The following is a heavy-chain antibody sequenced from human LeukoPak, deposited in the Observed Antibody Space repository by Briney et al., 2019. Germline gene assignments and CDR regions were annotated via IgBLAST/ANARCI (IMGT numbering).Heavy chain of an antibody. CDR2: ISAYNGNT. V-gene: IGHV1-18*01. CDR1: GYTFTSYG. J-gene: IGHJ3*02. Sequence: ASVKVSCKASGYTFTSYGISWVRQAPGQGLEWMGWISAYNGNTNYVQKLQGRVTMTTDTSTSTAYMELRSLRSDDTAVYYCARDQYDSSGYYLGLAFDIWGQGTMVTVSS. D-gene: IGHD3-22*01. CDR3: ARDQYDSSGYYLGLAFDI.